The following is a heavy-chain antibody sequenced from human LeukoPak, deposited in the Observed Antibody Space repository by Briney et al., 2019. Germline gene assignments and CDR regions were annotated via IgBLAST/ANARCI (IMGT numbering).Heavy chain of an antibody. CDR1: GFTFSSYA. Sequence: PGGSLRLSCAASGFTFSSYAMSWVRQAPGKGLEWVSAISGSGGSTYYADSVKGRFTISRDNSKNTLYLQMNSLRAEDTAVYYCAKYYYDSSALLSPPYYFDYWGQGTLVTVSS. J-gene: IGHJ4*02. CDR2: ISGSGGST. CDR3: AKYYYDSSALLSPPYYFDY. V-gene: IGHV3-23*01. D-gene: IGHD3-22*01.